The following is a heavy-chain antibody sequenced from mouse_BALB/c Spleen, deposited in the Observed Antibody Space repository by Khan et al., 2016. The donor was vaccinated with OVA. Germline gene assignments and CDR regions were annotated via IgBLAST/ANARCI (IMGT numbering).Heavy chain of an antibody. J-gene: IGHJ1*01. Sequence: QVQLKQSGPELKKPGETVKISCKASGYTFTNYGMNWVKQAPGKGLKWMGWINPYTGEPTYTDDFKGRFAFSLETSASTAYLQINNLKNEDMATYFCASGASYWYFDVWGAGTTVTVSS. CDR1: GYTFTNYG. CDR2: INPYTGEP. V-gene: IGHV9-1*02. CDR3: ASGASYWYFDV.